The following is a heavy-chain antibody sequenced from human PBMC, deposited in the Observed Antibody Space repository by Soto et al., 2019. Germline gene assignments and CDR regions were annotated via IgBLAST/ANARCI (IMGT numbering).Heavy chain of an antibody. V-gene: IGHV4-34*01. CDR3: ARTGTMGDDY. Sequence: PSETLSLTCAVYGGSFSGYYWSWIRQPPGKGLEWIGEINHSGSTNYNPSLKSRVTISVDTSKNQFSLKLSSVTAADTAVYYCARTGTMGDDYWGQGTLVTVS. CDR2: INHSGST. J-gene: IGHJ4*02. D-gene: IGHD4-17*01. CDR1: GGSFSGYY.